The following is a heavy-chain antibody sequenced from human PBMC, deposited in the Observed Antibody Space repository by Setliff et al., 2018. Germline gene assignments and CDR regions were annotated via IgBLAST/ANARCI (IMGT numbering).Heavy chain of an antibody. Sequence: PSETLSLTCTVSGGSISSSSYYWGWIRQPPGKGLEWIGSIYYSGSTYYNPSLKSRVTISVDTSKNQFSLKLSSVTAADTAVYYCARDAGRTISIAVFDYWGQGTLVTISS. CDR3: ARDAGRTISIAVFDY. CDR1: GGSISSSSYY. J-gene: IGHJ4*02. V-gene: IGHV4-39*02. D-gene: IGHD6-19*01. CDR2: IYYSGST.